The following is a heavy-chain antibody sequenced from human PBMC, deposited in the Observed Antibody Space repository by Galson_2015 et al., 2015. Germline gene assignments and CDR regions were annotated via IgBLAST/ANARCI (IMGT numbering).Heavy chain of an antibody. Sequence: SLRLSCAASGFTFSSYGMHWVRQAPGKGLEGVAVISYDGSNKYYADSVKGRFTISRDNSKNTPYLQMNSLRAEDTAVYYCAKDGGYYDSSGYYPGGFDYWGQETLVTVSS. D-gene: IGHD3-22*01. CDR1: GFTFSSYG. CDR2: ISYDGSNK. J-gene: IGHJ4*02. CDR3: AKDGGYYDSSGYYPGGFDY. V-gene: IGHV3-30*18.